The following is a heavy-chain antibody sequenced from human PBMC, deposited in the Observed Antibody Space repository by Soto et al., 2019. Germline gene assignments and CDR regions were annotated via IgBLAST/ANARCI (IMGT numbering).Heavy chain of an antibody. CDR2: VFYSGST. V-gene: IGHV4-39*01. D-gene: IGHD5-18*01. J-gene: IGHJ4*02. CDR1: GGSISSSSYY. Sequence: SETLSLTCTVSGGSISSSSYYWGWIRQPPGKGLEWIGNVFYSGSTYYKSSLKSRVTISVDTSKNQFSLKLSSVTAADTAVYYCARLTHRSGYSYGYDFWGQGALVTVSS. CDR3: ARLTHRSGYSYGYDF.